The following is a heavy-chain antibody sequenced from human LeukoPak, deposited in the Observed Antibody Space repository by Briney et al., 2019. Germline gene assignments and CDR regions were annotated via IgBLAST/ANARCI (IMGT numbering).Heavy chain of an antibody. CDR2: ISWNSGSI. J-gene: IGHJ4*02. V-gene: IGHV3-9*01. D-gene: IGHD3-3*01. Sequence: GGSLRLSCAASGFTFDDYAMHWVRQAPGKGLEWVSGISWNSGSIGYADSVKGRFTISRDNAKNSLYLQMNSLRAEDTALYYCARGVPYDSWSGPHYSDYWGQGTLVTVSS. CDR3: ARGVPYDSWSGPHYSDY. CDR1: GFTFDDYA.